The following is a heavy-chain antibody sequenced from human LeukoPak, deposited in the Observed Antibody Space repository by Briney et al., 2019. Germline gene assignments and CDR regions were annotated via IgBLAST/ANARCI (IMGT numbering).Heavy chain of an antibody. V-gene: IGHV3-9*01. Sequence: GGSLRLSCAASGFTFDDYAMHWVRQAPGKGLEWVSGISWSSGSIGYADSVKGRFTISRDNAKNSLYLQMNSLRAEDTALYYCAKGKTLVLEIPDYWGQGTLVTVSS. J-gene: IGHJ4*02. CDR3: AKGKTLVLEIPDY. CDR1: GFTFDDYA. D-gene: IGHD4/OR15-4a*01. CDR2: ISWSSGSI.